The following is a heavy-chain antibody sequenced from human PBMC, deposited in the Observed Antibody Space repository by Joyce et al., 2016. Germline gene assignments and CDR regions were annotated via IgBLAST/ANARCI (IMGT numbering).Heavy chain of an antibody. CDR2: IYPAGSI. J-gene: IGHJ4*02. D-gene: IGHD1-1*01. CDR3: ARLMESVPDF. CDR1: GFTVSSHS. Sequence: EVQLVESGGGLVQPGGSLRLSCAASGFTVSSHSMTWVRQVPGRGLEWVSNIYPAGSIFYADSVKGRFTIFSDESKNTLYLDMEDLRADDTASYYCARLMESVPDFLGQGTPVTVAP. V-gene: IGHV3-66*01.